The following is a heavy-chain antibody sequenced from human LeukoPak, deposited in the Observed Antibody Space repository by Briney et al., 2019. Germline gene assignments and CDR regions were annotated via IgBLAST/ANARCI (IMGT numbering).Heavy chain of an antibody. J-gene: IGHJ4*02. CDR3: ATQGDYGDYNY. CDR1: GYTLTELS. Sequence: ASVKVSCKVSGYTLTELSMHWVRQAPGKGLDGMGGFDPEDGETIHAQKFQGRVTMTEDTSTDTVYMELSSLRSEDSAVYYCATQGDYGDYNYWGQGTLVTVSS. V-gene: IGHV1-24*01. D-gene: IGHD4-17*01. CDR2: FDPEDGET.